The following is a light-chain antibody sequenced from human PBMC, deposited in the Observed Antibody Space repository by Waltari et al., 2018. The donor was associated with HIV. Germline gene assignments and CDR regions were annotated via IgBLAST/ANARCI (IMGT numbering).Light chain of an antibody. Sequence: DIQINQPPRVVSTSIEKRVTINCRASQGVGSWLDWYRQRPGEPPDLLIHDSSQLRSGVPSRFSGGGSGTGFFLTINSLQSQDLGTYFCQQGYKLPLTFGPGTTIEI. CDR1: QGVGSW. J-gene: IGKJ2*01. CDR2: DSS. CDR3: QQGYKLPLT. V-gene: IGKV1-12*02.